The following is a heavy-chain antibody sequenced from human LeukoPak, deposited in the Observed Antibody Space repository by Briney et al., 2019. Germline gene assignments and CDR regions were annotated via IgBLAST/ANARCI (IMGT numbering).Heavy chain of an antibody. J-gene: IGHJ4*02. Sequence: EASVKVSCKASGGTFSSYAISWVRQAPGQGLEWMVGIIPIFGTANYAQKFQGRVTITTDESTSTAYMELSSLRSEDTAVYYCARGSTGNHSPPHFDYWGQGTLVTVSS. CDR3: ARGSTGNHSPPHFDY. CDR1: GGTFSSYA. D-gene: IGHD3-10*01. CDR2: IIPIFGTA. V-gene: IGHV1-69*05.